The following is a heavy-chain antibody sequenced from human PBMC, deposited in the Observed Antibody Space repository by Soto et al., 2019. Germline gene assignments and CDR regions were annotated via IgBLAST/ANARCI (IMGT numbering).Heavy chain of an antibody. D-gene: IGHD2-15*01. J-gene: IGHJ5*02. CDR3: ARGIGVVGTTGNGGFAP. Sequence: SETLSLTCTVSGGSISNYYWTWIRQPPGKGLEWIGYIHYSGSTNCNPSLKSRVTISLDMSKKQFSLNLSSVTAADTAVYYCARGIGVVGTTGNGGFAPWGQETPVTVSS. V-gene: IGHV4-59*08. CDR1: GGSISNYY. CDR2: IHYSGST.